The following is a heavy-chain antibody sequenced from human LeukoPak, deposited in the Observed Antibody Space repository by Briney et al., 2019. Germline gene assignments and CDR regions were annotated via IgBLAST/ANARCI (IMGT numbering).Heavy chain of an antibody. CDR1: GGTFSSYA. CDR3: ARGSGKPPYYYYMDV. J-gene: IGHJ6*03. CDR2: IIPIFGTA. V-gene: IGHV1-69*05. D-gene: IGHD3-3*01. Sequence: ASVKVSCKASGGTFSSYAISWVRQAPGQWLEWMGGIIPIFGTANYAQKFQGRVTITTDESTSTAYMELSSLRSEDTAVYYCARGSGKPPYYYYMDVWGKGTTVTVSS.